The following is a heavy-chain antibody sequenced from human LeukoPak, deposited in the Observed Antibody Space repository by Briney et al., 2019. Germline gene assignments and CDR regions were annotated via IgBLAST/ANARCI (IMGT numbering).Heavy chain of an antibody. Sequence: GGSLRLSCAASGFTFSTFAMIWVRQPPGKGLEWVSSIFPSGGEIRYADSVRGRFTISRDNSKGTLSLQMNSLRAEDTARYYCATYRQVLLPFESWGQGTLVTVSS. CDR1: GFTFSTFA. D-gene: IGHD2-8*02. CDR2: IFPSGGEI. V-gene: IGHV3-23*01. J-gene: IGHJ4*02. CDR3: ATYRQVLLPFES.